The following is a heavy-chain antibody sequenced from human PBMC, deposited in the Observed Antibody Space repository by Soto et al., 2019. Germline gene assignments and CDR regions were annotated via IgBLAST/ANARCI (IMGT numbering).Heavy chain of an antibody. CDR1: GFSLSTSGVG. CDR3: AHSYYDFWSGVVDY. Sequence: QITLKESGPPLVKPTQTLTLTCTFSGFSLSTSGVGVGWIRQPPGKALEWLALIYWDDDKRYSPSLKSRLTITKDTSKNQVVLTMTNMDPVDTATYYCAHSYYDFWSGVVDYWGQGTLVTVSS. V-gene: IGHV2-5*02. J-gene: IGHJ4*02. CDR2: IYWDDDK. D-gene: IGHD3-3*01.